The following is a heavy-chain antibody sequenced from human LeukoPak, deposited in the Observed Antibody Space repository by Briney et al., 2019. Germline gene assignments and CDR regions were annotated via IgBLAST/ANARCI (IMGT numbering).Heavy chain of an antibody. Sequence: SETLSLTCAVYGGSFSGYYWSWTRQPPGKGLEWIGEINHSGSTNYNPSLKSRVTISVDTSKNQFSLKLSSVTAADTAVYYCAPYSSSWYWFDPWGQGTLVTVSS. V-gene: IGHV4-34*01. J-gene: IGHJ5*02. D-gene: IGHD6-13*01. CDR1: GGSFSGYY. CDR2: INHSGST. CDR3: APYSSSWYWFDP.